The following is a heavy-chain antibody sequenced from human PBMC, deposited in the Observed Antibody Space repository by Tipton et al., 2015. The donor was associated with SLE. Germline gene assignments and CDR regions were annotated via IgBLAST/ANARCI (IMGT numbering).Heavy chain of an antibody. D-gene: IGHD1-1*01. CDR1: GGSIGSSTYY. CDR2: IYYSGST. Sequence: TLSLTCTVSGGSIGSSTYYWGWIRQPPGKGLEWIGSIYYSGSTYYRPSLKSRVTISVDTSKNQFSLKLNSLTAADTAVYYCARSRIGLGYNYDIDVWGKGTTVTVS. J-gene: IGHJ6*03. V-gene: IGHV4-39*07. CDR3: ARSRIGLGYNYDIDV.